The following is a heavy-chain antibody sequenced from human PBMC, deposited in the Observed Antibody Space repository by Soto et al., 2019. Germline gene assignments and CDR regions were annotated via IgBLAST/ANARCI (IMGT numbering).Heavy chain of an antibody. V-gene: IGHV1-69*02. D-gene: IGHD3-10*01. J-gene: IGHJ4*02. CDR1: GDTFSFYT. Sequence: QVQLVQSGAELKKPGSSVKVSCKASGDTFSFYTINWVRQAPGLGLEWMGRVNPILSMSNYAQKFQGRVTMTADKSESTAYMELRSLTSEDTAFYYCATSYGSGYRAFDSWGPGALVTVSS. CDR3: ATSYGSGYRAFDS. CDR2: VNPILSMS.